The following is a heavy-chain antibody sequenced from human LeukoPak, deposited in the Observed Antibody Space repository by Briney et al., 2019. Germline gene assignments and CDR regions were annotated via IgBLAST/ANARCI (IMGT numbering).Heavy chain of an antibody. V-gene: IGHV1-69*04. CDR3: ARIGLCSGGSCYVDY. Sequence: SVKVSCKASGGTSSSYAISWVRQAPGQGLEWMGRIIPIFGIANYAQKFQGRVTITADKSTSTAYMELSSLRSEDTAVYYCARIGLCSGGSCYVDYWGQGTLVTVSS. J-gene: IGHJ4*02. D-gene: IGHD2-15*01. CDR1: GGTSSSYA. CDR2: IIPIFGIA.